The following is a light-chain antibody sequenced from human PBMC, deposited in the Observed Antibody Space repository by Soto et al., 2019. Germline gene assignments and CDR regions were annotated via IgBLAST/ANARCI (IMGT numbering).Light chain of an antibody. CDR1: QSITSNF. Sequence: EFVLTQSPDTLSLSPGERATLSCRASQSITSNFLAWYQHRPGQAPRLLIYDASCRGAGIPDRFSGGGSGTVFTLRISRLEPEDFAVYYCQRYGSSRPLTFGGGTKVEI. J-gene: IGKJ4*01. CDR3: QRYGSSRPLT. CDR2: DAS. V-gene: IGKV3-20*01.